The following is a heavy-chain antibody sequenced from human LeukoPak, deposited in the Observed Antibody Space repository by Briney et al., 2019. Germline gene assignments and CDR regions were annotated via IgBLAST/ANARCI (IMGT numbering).Heavy chain of an antibody. V-gene: IGHV3-30*18. D-gene: IGHD3-10*01. CDR2: ISFDGGNK. CDR3: AKEKGSGSYYNYQCGMDV. CDR1: EFTFSIYG. J-gene: IGHJ6*02. Sequence: PGGSLRLSCAASEFTFSIYGMHWVRQAPGKGLEWVAVISFDGGNKVYADSVKGRVTISRDNSKNTLSLQMNSLRAEDTAVYYCAKEKGSGSYYNYQCGMDVWGQGTTVTVSS.